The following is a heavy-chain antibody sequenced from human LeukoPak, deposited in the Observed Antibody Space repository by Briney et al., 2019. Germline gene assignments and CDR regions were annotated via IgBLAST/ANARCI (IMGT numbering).Heavy chain of an antibody. CDR2: ISSSSSYI. CDR3: VKSRRWGNSFDY. V-gene: IGHV3-21*01. CDR1: GFTFSSYS. D-gene: IGHD7-27*01. Sequence: GGSLRLSCAASGFTFSSYSMNWVRQAPGKGLEWVSSISSSSSYIYYADSVKGRFTISSDNAKNSLYLQMNSLRAEDTAVYYCVKSRRWGNSFDYWGQGTLVTVSS. J-gene: IGHJ4*02.